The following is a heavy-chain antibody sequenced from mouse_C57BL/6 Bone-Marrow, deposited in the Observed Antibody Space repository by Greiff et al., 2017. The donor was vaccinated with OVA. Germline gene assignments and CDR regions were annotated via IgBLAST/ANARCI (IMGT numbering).Heavy chain of an antibody. CDR2: IHPNSGST. Sequence: QVQLQQSGAELARPGASVKLSCKASGYTFTSYWMHWVKQRPGQGLEWIGMIHPNSGSTNYNEKFKSKATLTVDKSSSTAYMQLSSLTSEDSAVYYCARNYYGSSYDWYFDVWGTGTTVTVSS. J-gene: IGHJ1*03. CDR1: GYTFTSYW. CDR3: ARNYYGSSYDWYFDV. V-gene: IGHV1-64*01. D-gene: IGHD1-1*01.